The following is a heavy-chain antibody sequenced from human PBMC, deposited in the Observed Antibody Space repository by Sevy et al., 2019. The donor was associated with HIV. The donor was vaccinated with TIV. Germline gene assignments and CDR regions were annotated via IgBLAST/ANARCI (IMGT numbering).Heavy chain of an antibody. CDR2: IKQGGTET. D-gene: IGHD3-10*01. Sequence: QLGGSLRLSCAASGFTVSTYWMYWVRQAPGKGLEWVASIKQGGTETHYVDSVKGRFTISRDYAKNSLYLEMNSLRAEDTAVYYCATRKSKDYYGSGAFDYWGQGTLVTVSS. CDR1: GFTVSTYW. V-gene: IGHV3-7*01. CDR3: ATRKSKDYYGSGAFDY. J-gene: IGHJ4*02.